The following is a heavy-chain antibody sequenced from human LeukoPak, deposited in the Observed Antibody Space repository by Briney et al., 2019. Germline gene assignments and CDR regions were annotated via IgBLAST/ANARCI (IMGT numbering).Heavy chain of an antibody. V-gene: IGHV3-30*18. J-gene: IGHJ4*02. CDR1: GFTFSSYS. Sequence: GGSLRLSCAASGFTFSSYSMNWVRQAPGKGLEWVAVISYDGSNKYYADSVKGRFTISRDNSKNTLYLQMNSLRAEDTAVYYCANLAAADPSADYWGQGTLVTVSS. D-gene: IGHD6-13*01. CDR3: ANLAAADPSADY. CDR2: ISYDGSNK.